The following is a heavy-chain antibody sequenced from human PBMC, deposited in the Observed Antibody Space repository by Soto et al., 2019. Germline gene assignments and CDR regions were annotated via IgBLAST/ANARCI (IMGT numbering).Heavy chain of an antibody. CDR3: ARLRVGFDA. J-gene: IGHJ5*02. Sequence: QVHLVQSGAEAKKPGASVKLSCKASGYTFTTYAMHWVRQAPGQRLEWMGWVNVGNGNTKYSHQFQNRVAITRDKSASTVYMELSSLRSEDTAVYYCARLRVGFDAWGKGTLVTVSS. CDR2: VNVGNGNT. V-gene: IGHV1-3*01. CDR1: GYTFTTYA.